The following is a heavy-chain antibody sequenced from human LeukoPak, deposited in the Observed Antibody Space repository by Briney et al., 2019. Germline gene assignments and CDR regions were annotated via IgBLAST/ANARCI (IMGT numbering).Heavy chain of an antibody. CDR1: GFSLTTHGVG. D-gene: IGHD3-10*02. J-gene: IGHJ4*02. V-gene: IGHV2-5*02. CDR3: AHRHDDVRVVVVTFDS. Sequence: SGPTLVKPTQTLTLTCTFSGFSLTTHGVGVGWIRQPPGKALEWLGNIYWDDDKRYSPSLRSRLTITKDTSKNQVVLVMTNMDPVDTATYYCAHRHDDVRVVVVTFDSWGQGALVTVSS. CDR2: IYWDDDK.